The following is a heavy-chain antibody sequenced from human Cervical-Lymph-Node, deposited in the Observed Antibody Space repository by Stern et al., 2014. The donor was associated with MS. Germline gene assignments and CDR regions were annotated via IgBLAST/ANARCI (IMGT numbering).Heavy chain of an antibody. CDR3: ARRSRDAFEI. CDR1: GFSLRTYD. CDR2: IGTASDA. Sequence: EVQLVESGGGLVQPGGSLRLSCAASGFSLRTYDMHWVRQVIGKGLEWVSAIGTASDAYYAASVKGRFILSSENAKNSVYLQMNSLRAGDTAVYFCARRSRDAFEIWGQGTMVTVSS. D-gene: IGHD2-2*01. J-gene: IGHJ3*02. V-gene: IGHV3-13*01.